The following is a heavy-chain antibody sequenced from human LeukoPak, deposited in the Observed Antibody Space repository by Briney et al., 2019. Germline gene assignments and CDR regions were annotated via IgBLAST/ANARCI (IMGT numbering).Heavy chain of an antibody. CDR3: ARDSNYDILTGYISFDY. J-gene: IGHJ4*02. CDR1: GFTFSSYS. V-gene: IGHV3-48*02. CDR2: ISSSSSTI. Sequence: GGSLRLSCAASGFTFSSYSMNWVRQAPGKGLEWVLYISSSSSTIYYADSVKGRFTISRDNAKNSLYLQMNSLRDEDTAVYYCARDSNYDILTGYISFDYWGQGTLVTVSS. D-gene: IGHD3-9*01.